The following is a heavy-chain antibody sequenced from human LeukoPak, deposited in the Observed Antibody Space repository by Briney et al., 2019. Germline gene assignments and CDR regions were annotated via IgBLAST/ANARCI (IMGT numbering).Heavy chain of an antibody. CDR2: ISGSGGST. CDR1: GFTFSSYA. CDR3: AKTRGPTYYYDSSGFDY. D-gene: IGHD3-22*01. V-gene: IGHV3-23*01. J-gene: IGHJ4*02. Sequence: GGSLRLSRAASGFTFSSYAMSWVRQAPGKGLEWVSAISGSGGSTYYADSVKGRFTISRDNSKNTLYLQMNSLRAEDTAVYYCAKTRGPTYYYDSSGFDYWGQGTLVTVSS.